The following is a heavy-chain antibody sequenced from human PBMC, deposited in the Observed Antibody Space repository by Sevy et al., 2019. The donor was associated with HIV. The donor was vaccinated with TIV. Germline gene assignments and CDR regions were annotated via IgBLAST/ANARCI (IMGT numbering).Heavy chain of an antibody. J-gene: IGHJ4*02. Sequence: GGSLRLSCAASGFTFSSYWMHWVRQAPGKGLVWVSRINSDGSSTSYADSVKGRFTISRDNAKNTLYLQMNSLRAEDTDVYYCASSKGDYYYGSGSLHADYWGQGTLVTVSS. CDR3: ASSKGDYYYGSGSLHADY. CDR2: INSDGSST. CDR1: GFTFSSYW. D-gene: IGHD3-10*01. V-gene: IGHV3-74*01.